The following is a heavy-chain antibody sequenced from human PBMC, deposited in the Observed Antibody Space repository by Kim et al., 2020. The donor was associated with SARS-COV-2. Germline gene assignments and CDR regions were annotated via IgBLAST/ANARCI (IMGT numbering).Heavy chain of an antibody. Sequence: GGSLRLSCTASGFNFGEYTLSWYRQAPGKGLEWVGFIRKKGYAWATHYAPSVRARFTISRDDSESIAYLQMNNLKIEDTAVYYCTRDRGEWELLSDYWGQGTLVTVSS. CDR3: TRDRGEWELLSDY. J-gene: IGHJ4*02. CDR2: IRKKGYAWAT. D-gene: IGHD1-26*01. V-gene: IGHV3-49*03. CDR1: GFNFGEYT.